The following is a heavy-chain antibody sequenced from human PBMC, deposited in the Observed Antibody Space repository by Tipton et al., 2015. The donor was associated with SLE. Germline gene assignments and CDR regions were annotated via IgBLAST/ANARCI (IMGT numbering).Heavy chain of an antibody. CDR3: GATTYSDGDH. CDR1: IDSLRTYY. V-gene: IGHV4-59*03. CDR2: IYYHART. J-gene: IGHJ4*02. Sequence: TLSLTCSVYIDSLRTYYWSWVRQPPREGLEWIGNIYYHARTNYNPSLESRVTISVDMSKNELSLKVTSVTTADTAVYHCGATTYSDGDHWGQGVLVTVSS. D-gene: IGHD4-11*01.